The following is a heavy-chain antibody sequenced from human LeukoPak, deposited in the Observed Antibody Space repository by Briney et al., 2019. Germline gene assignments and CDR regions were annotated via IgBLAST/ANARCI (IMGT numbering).Heavy chain of an antibody. CDR3: ARADLQWLVPDY. V-gene: IGHV3-7*01. CDR2: INHNGNVN. CDR1: GFTFSSYW. Sequence: GGSLRLSCAASGFTFSSYWMNWARQAPGKGLEWVASINHNGNVNYYVDSVKGRFTISRDNAKNSLYLQMNSLRDEDTAVYYCARADLQWLVPDYWGQGTLVTVSS. J-gene: IGHJ4*02. D-gene: IGHD6-19*01.